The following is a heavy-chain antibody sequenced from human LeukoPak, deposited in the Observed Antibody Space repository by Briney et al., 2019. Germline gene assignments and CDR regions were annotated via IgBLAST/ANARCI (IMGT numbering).Heavy chain of an antibody. CDR1: GGSFSGYY. J-gene: IGHJ6*03. CDR2: INHSGST. CDR3: ARGPYCSGGSCYPPYYYYYYMDV. D-gene: IGHD2-15*01. Sequence: SSETLSLTCAVYGGSFSGYYWSWIRQPPGKGLEWIGEINHSGSTNYNPSLKSRVTISVDTSKNQFSLKLRSVTAADTAVYYCARGPYCSGGSCYPPYYYYYYMDVWGKGTTVTVSS. V-gene: IGHV4-34*01.